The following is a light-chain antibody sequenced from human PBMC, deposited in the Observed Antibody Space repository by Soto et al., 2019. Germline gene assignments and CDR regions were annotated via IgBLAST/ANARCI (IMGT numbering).Light chain of an antibody. CDR1: QSISNS. Sequence: DIQMTQSPPTRSASVGDRVTMTCWASQSISNSLAWYQQKPGTAPKLLIYRASALQSGVPSRFSGSGSGTEFTLTIDSLQPDDFATFYCQQYSTYPLTFGGGTRVDIK. CDR2: RAS. CDR3: QQYSTYPLT. J-gene: IGKJ4*01. V-gene: IGKV1-5*03.